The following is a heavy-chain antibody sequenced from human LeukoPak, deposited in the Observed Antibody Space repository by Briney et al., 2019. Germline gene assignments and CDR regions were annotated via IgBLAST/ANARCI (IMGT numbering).Heavy chain of an antibody. Sequence: GGSLRLTCAASGFTFSSYSMNWVRQGPGKGLEWVSYISSSIGTIYYADSVKGRFTISRDNAKNSLYLQMNSLRAEDTAVYYCARTEEDTGYYYYGMDVWGQGTTVTVSS. D-gene: IGHD2-15*01. CDR2: ISSSIGTI. CDR3: ARTEEDTGYYYYGMDV. V-gene: IGHV3-48*01. J-gene: IGHJ6*02. CDR1: GFTFSSYS.